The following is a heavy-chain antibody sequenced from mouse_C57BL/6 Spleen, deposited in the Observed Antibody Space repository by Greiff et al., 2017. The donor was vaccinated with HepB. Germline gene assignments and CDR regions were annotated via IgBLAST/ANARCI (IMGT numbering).Heavy chain of an antibody. V-gene: IGHV7-3*01. CDR1: GFTFTDYY. J-gene: IGHJ1*03. CDR2: IRNKANGYTT. CDR3: ARADNWDSYWYSEE. D-gene: IGHD4-1*01. Sequence: DVMLVESGGGLVQPGGSLSLSCAASGFTFTDYYMSWVRQPPGKALEWLGFIRNKANGYTTEYSASVKGRFTISRDNSQSNLYLQMNALRAEDSATYYSARADNWDSYWYSEEGGKGTTV.